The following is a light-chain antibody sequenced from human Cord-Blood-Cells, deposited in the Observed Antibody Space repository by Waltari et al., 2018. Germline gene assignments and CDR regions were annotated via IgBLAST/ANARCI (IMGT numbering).Light chain of an antibody. J-gene: IGKJ1*01. CDR3: QQYNSYST. CDR1: QSISSL. V-gene: IGKV1-5*03. CDR2: KAS. Sequence: DIQMTQSPSTLSASVGDRVTITCRASQSISSLWAWYQQKPGKAPNLLIYKASSLESGVPSRFSSSGSGTGFTHTISSLQADDFATYYCQQYNSYSTVGQGTKVEIK.